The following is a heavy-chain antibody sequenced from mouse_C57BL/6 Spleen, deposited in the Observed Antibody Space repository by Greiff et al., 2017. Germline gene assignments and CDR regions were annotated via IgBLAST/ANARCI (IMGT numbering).Heavy chain of an antibody. CDR2: INPNNGGT. J-gene: IGHJ3*01. Sequence: VQLQQSGPELVKPGASVKISCKASGYTFTDYYMNWVKQSHGKSLEWIGDINPNNGGTSYNQKFKGKATLTVDKSSSTAYMELRSLTSEDSAVYYCARGAYGSSYAWFAYWGQGTLVTVSA. V-gene: IGHV1-26*01. CDR3: ARGAYGSSYAWFAY. D-gene: IGHD1-1*01. CDR1: GYTFTDYY.